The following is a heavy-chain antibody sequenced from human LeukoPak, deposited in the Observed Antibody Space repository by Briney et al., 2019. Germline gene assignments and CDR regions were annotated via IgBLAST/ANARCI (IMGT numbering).Heavy chain of an antibody. CDR3: GRITIFGVVDY. Sequence: SETLSLTCTVPGGSISTSDYYWTWIRQPPGKGLEWIGSVHYIGTTYSSPSLKSRVTMSVDPSKNQFSLKLTSVTAADTAVYYCGRITIFGVVDYWGQGTLVTVSS. CDR1: GGSISTSDYY. D-gene: IGHD3-3*01. CDR2: VHYIGTT. V-gene: IGHV4-39*01. J-gene: IGHJ4*02.